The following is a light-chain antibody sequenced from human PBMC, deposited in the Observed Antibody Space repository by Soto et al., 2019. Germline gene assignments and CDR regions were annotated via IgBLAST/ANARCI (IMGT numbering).Light chain of an antibody. CDR2: DTS. CDR3: QQRRNWVS. CDR1: QSVDTY. Sequence: LTQSPAILSLSPGGRATLSCTASQSVDTYIAWYQQRPGQPPRLLIHDTSHRASGVPARFRGSGSGTDFTLTITSLEPEDFAVYFCQQRRNWVSFGPGTRL. V-gene: IGKV3-11*01. J-gene: IGKJ3*01.